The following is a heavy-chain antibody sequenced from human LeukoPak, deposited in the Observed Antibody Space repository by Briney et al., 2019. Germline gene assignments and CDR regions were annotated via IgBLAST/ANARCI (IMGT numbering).Heavy chain of an antibody. D-gene: IGHD2-2*01. Sequence: GSLRLSCAASGFTFSSNYMSWVRQAPGKGLEWVSVIYSGGSTYYADSVNGRFTISRDNSKNTLYLQMNTLTTEDTAVYYCAREVVGNWFDPWGQGTLVTVSS. CDR2: IYSGGST. CDR1: GFTFSSNY. V-gene: IGHV3-66*01. CDR3: AREVVGNWFDP. J-gene: IGHJ5*02.